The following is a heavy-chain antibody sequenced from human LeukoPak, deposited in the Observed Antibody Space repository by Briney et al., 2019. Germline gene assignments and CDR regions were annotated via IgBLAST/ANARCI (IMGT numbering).Heavy chain of an antibody. CDR1: GGTFSSYA. V-gene: IGHV1-69*13. CDR2: LIPIFGTA. CDR3: ASSILTGYYGLGDWFDP. J-gene: IGHJ5*02. D-gene: IGHD3-9*01. Sequence: SVKVSCKASGGTFSSYAISWVRQAPGQGLEWMGGLIPIFGTANYAQKFQGRVTITADESTSTAYMELSSLRSEDTAVYYCASSILTGYYGLGDWFDPWGQGTLVTVSS.